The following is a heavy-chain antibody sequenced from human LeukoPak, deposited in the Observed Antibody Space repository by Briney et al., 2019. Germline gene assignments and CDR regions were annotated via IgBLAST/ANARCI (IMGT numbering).Heavy chain of an antibody. CDR2: ISGSGGST. J-gene: IGHJ4*02. CDR1: GFTFSSYA. V-gene: IGHV3-23*01. D-gene: IGHD2-15*01. CDR3: AKDLRHIVVVVAASFDY. Sequence: PGGSLRLSCAASGFTFSSYAMSWVRQAPGKGLEWVSAISGSGGSTYYADSVKGRFTISRDNSKNTLYLQMNSLRAEDTAVYYCAKDLRHIVVVVAASFDYWGQGTLVTVSS.